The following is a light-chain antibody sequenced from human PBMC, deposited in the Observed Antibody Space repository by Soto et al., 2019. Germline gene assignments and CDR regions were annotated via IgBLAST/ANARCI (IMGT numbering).Light chain of an antibody. J-gene: IGKJ2*01. V-gene: IGKV3-11*01. CDR1: QSVSSS. CDR2: DAS. CDR3: QQRSNWPRT. Sequence: EIVLTQSPATLSLSPGERATLSCRASQSVSSSLAWFQHKPRQAPRLLIYDASNRATGIPARFSGSGSGTDFTLTISSLEPEDFAIYYCQQRSNWPRTFGQGTKLEIK.